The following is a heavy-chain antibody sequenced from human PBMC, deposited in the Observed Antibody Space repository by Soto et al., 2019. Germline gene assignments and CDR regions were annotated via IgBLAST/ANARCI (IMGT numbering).Heavy chain of an antibody. D-gene: IGHD5-18*01. CDR3: AKDRRISYGPIPNWFDP. Sequence: GGSLRLSCAASRFTFSSYAMSWVRQAPGKGLEWVSAISGSGGSTYYADSVKGRFTISRDNSKNTLYLQMNSLRAEDTAVYYCAKDRRISYGPIPNWFDPWGQGTLVTVSS. CDR2: ISGSGGST. V-gene: IGHV3-23*01. CDR1: RFTFSSYA. J-gene: IGHJ5*02.